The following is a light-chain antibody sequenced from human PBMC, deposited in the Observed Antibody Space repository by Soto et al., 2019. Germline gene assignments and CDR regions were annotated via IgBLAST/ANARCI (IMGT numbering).Light chain of an antibody. Sequence: QTVVTQPPSVSGSPGQSVTISCTGTGSDIGTFNRVSWYQQPPGTAPKLLIYDVNNRPSGVPDRFSGSKSGNTASLTISGLQAEDEADYYCSSYTSSSTYVFGTGTKLTVL. CDR2: DVN. V-gene: IGLV2-18*02. CDR3: SSYTSSSTYV. J-gene: IGLJ1*01. CDR1: GSDIGTFNR.